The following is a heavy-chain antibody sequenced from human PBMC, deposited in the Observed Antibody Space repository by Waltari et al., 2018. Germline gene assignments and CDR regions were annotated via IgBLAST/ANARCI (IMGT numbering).Heavy chain of an antibody. D-gene: IGHD3-10*01. CDR1: GFTVSSNY. J-gene: IGHJ5*02. V-gene: IGHV3-53*01. CDR2: IYSGGSP. CDR3: AREQQGVPYRS. Sequence: EVQLVESGGGLIQPGGSLRLSCAASGFTVSSNYMSWVRQAPGKGLEWVSVIYSGGSPFYADSVKGRFSISRDNSKNTLYLQMNSLRAEDTAVYYCAREQQGVPYRSWGQGTLVTVSS.